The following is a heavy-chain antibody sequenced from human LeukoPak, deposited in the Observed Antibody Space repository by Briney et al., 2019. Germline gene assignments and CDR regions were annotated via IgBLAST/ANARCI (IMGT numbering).Heavy chain of an antibody. V-gene: IGHV3-48*04. CDR3: AELGITMIGGV. Sequence: GGSLRLSCAASGFTFRSYGMHWVRQAPGKGLEWVSYISSSGSTIYYADSVKGRFTISRDNAKNSLYLQMNSLRAEDTAVYYCAELGITMIGGVWGKGTTVTISP. CDR1: GFTFRSYG. J-gene: IGHJ6*04. CDR2: ISSSGSTI. D-gene: IGHD3-10*02.